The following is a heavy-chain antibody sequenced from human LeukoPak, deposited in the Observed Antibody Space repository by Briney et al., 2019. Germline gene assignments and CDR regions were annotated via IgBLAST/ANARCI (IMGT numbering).Heavy chain of an antibody. CDR3: AREITYGSGSYYEDY. J-gene: IGHJ4*02. CDR1: GYTLTTYG. D-gene: IGHD3-10*01. Sequence: ASVKVSCKASGYTLTTYGVTWVRQAPGQGLEWMGWISAYNGNTRYAQKFQGRVTMTTETSTSTAYMELRSLRSDDTAVYYCAREITYGSGSYYEDYWGQGTLVIVSS. CDR2: ISAYNGNT. V-gene: IGHV1-18*01.